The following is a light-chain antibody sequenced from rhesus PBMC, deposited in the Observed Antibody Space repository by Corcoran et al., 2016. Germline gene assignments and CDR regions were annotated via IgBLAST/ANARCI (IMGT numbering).Light chain of an antibody. CDR1: QSSSDW. V-gene: IGKV1-22*01. Sequence: DIQMTQSPSSLSASVGDTVIIACRARQSSSDWLAWFQQKPGKAPNLLIYKAATLQSGVPARFSGSGSGTLFTLTISGLQSDDFATYYCQQYHSGPFPFGPGTKVDIK. CDR2: KAA. J-gene: IGKJ3*01. CDR3: QQYHSGPFP.